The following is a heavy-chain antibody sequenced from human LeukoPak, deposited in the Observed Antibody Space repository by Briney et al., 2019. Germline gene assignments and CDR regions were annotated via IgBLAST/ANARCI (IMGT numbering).Heavy chain of an antibody. Sequence: GGSLRLPCAASGFTFSRYWMNWVRQAPGKGLEWVANIKEDETERYYVDSVKGRFTIFRDNAKKSVYLQMNNLRVEDTGVYFCARCNWDWRSCSSTTCHGEAYYYYYYMDVWGKGTTVTVSS. CDR1: GFTFSRYW. CDR3: ARCNWDWRSCSSTTCHGEAYYYYYYMDV. D-gene: IGHD2-2*01. V-gene: IGHV3-7*01. CDR2: IKEDETER. J-gene: IGHJ6*03.